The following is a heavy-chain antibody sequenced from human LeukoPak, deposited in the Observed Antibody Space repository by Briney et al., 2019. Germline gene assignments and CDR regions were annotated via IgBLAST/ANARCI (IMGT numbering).Heavy chain of an antibody. CDR3: ASQAVAGSLFFQH. V-gene: IGHV4-31*03. Sequence: SQTLSLTCTVSGGSISSGGYYWSWIRQHPGKGLEWIGYIYYSGSTYYNPSLKSRVTISVDTSKNQFSLKLSSVTAADTAVYYCASQAVAGSLFFQHWGQGTLVTVSS. CDR2: IYYSGST. CDR1: GGSISSGGYY. J-gene: IGHJ1*01. D-gene: IGHD6-19*01.